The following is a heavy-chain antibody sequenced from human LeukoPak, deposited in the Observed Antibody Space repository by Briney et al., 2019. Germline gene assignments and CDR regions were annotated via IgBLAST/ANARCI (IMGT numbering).Heavy chain of an antibody. V-gene: IGHV3-7*01. D-gene: IGHD2-2*03. CDR1: GFTFSTYW. J-gene: IGHJ4*02. Sequence: GESLRLSCAASGFTFSTYWMHWVRQAPGKGLEWVANIKQDGSEKNCLDSVKGRFTISRDNAQNSLYLQTNSLRVEDTAVYYCTRSLDRWGQGTLVTVSS. CDR2: IKQDGSEK. CDR3: TRSLDR.